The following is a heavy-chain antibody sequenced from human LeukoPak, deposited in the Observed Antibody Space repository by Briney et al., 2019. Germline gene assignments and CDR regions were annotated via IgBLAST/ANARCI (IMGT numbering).Heavy chain of an antibody. CDR1: GGSIGSSSYY. Sequence: SETLSLTCTVSGGSIGSSSYYWGWIRQPPGKGLEWIGSIYYSGSTYYNPSLKSRVTISVDTSKNQFSLKLSSVTAADTAVYYCARSGNMYGYNWGYWGQGTLVTISS. CDR3: ARSGNMYGYNWGY. J-gene: IGHJ4*02. V-gene: IGHV4-39*01. D-gene: IGHD5-24*01. CDR2: IYYSGST.